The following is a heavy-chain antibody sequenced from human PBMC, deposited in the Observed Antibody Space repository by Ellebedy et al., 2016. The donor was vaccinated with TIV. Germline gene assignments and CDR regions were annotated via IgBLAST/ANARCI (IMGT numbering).Heavy chain of an antibody. CDR3: ARTGDRGRAFDY. D-gene: IGHD7-27*01. J-gene: IGHJ4*02. CDR2: TYYRSKWSN. Sequence: SQTLSLTXXISGDSVSSNSAAWNWIRQSPSRGLEWPGRTYYRSKWSNDYAVSVKSRITINPDTSKNHFSLQLNSVTPEDTAVYYCARTGDRGRAFDYWGQGTLVTVSS. V-gene: IGHV6-1*01. CDR1: GDSVSSNSAA.